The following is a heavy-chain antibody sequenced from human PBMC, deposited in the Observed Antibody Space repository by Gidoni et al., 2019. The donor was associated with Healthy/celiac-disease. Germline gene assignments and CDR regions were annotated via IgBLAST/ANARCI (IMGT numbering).Heavy chain of an antibody. CDR1: GGSISSSSYY. J-gene: IGHJ4*02. CDR3: ARLSYSSSYY. D-gene: IGHD6-6*01. V-gene: IGHV4-39*01. CDR2: IYYSGST. Sequence: QLQLQESGPGLVKPSETLSLTCTVSGGSISSSSYYWGWIRQPPGKGLEWIGSIYYSGSTYYHPSLKGRVTISVDTSKNQFSLKLSSVTAADTAVYYCARLSYSSSYYWGQGTLVTVSS.